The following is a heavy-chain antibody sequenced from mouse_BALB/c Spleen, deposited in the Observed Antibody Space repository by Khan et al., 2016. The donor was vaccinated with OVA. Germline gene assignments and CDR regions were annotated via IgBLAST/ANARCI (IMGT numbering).Heavy chain of an antibody. V-gene: IGHV5-6-5*01. J-gene: IGHJ2*01. D-gene: IGHD1-1*01. Sequence: EVELVESGGGLVKPGGSLKLSCTASGFTFSSYAMSWVRQTPEKRLEWVASISSGGSTYYPDSVKDRFTISRDNARNILYLQMSSLRLVATAMSYCESPLNYYGSSYVDYWGQGTTVTVSS. CDR3: ESPLNYYGSSYVDY. CDR2: ISSGGST. CDR1: GFTFSSYA.